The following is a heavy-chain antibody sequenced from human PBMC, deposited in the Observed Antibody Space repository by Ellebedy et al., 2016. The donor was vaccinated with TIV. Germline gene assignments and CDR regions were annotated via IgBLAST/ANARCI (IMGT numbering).Heavy chain of an antibody. D-gene: IGHD2-8*02. Sequence: GGSLRLSCVASGFTVSSNYMFWVRQAPGKGLEWVALQHSTDIPYYADSVRGRFTVSRDDSQNKLFLQMNNLRGDDTAVYYCARTDCSGRSCYSFFNHWGQGTLATVSS. CDR1: GFTVSSNY. CDR2: QHSTDIP. V-gene: IGHV3-53*01. J-gene: IGHJ1*01. CDR3: ARTDCSGRSCYSFFNH.